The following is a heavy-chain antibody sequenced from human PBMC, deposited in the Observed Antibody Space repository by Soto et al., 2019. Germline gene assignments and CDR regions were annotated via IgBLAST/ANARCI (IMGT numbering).Heavy chain of an antibody. CDR2: ISGSGGST. Sequence: EVQLLESGGGLVQPGGSLRLSCAASGFTFSSYAMSWVRQAPGKGLEWVSAISGSGGSTYYADSVKGRFTISRDNSKKTLYMQMNSLRAEDTAVYYCAKGPLVIAVAGSDYWGQGTLVTVSS. V-gene: IGHV3-23*01. J-gene: IGHJ4*02. D-gene: IGHD6-19*01. CDR3: AKGPLVIAVAGSDY. CDR1: GFTFSSYA.